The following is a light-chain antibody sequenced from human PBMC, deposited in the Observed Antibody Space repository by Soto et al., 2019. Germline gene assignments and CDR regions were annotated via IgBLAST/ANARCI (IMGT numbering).Light chain of an antibody. CDR2: DAS. Sequence: EIVLTQSPGTLSLSPGERATLSCRASQSVSSRSLAWYQQKRGQAPRLLIYDASRRAPGIPDRFSGSGSGTDFPLTIGRLEPEDFAVYYCQQYGTSSYTFGQGTKLE. J-gene: IGKJ2*01. V-gene: IGKV3-20*01. CDR1: QSVSSRS. CDR3: QQYGTSSYT.